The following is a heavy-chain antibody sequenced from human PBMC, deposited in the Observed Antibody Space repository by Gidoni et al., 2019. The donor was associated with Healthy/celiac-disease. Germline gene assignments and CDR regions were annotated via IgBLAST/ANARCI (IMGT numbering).Heavy chain of an antibody. V-gene: IGHV3-53*01. Sequence: EVQLVESGGGLIQPGGSLTPSCAASGFTVSSNYTSWGRQAPGRVLEWVSVIYSGGSTYHAGSVKGRFTISRDNSKNTLYLHMNSLRAEDTAVYYCARDESVVAAYWGQGTLVTVSS. D-gene: IGHD2-15*01. CDR3: ARDESVVAAY. CDR1: GFTVSSNY. CDR2: IYSGGST. J-gene: IGHJ4*02.